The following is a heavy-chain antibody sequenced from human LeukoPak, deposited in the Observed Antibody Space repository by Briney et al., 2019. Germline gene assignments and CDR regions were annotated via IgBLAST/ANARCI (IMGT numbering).Heavy chain of an antibody. Sequence: SGGSLRLSCAASGFTFSSYSMSWVRQAPGKGLEWVSAISGSGGSTYYADSVKGRFTISRDNSKNTLYLQMNSLRAEDTAVYYCAKQARDYYDSSGYYSPRAFFDYWGQGTLVTVSS. CDR3: AKQARDYYDSSGYYSPRAFFDY. CDR1: GFTFSSYS. V-gene: IGHV3-23*01. D-gene: IGHD3-22*01. CDR2: ISGSGGST. J-gene: IGHJ4*02.